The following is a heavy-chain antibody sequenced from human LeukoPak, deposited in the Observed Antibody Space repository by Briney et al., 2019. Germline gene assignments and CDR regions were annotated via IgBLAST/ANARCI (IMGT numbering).Heavy chain of an antibody. J-gene: IGHJ4*02. V-gene: IGHV4-38-2*02. CDR2: IYHSGST. D-gene: IGHD3-9*01. CDR1: GYSISSGYY. Sequence: SETLSLTCTVSGYSISSGYYWGWIRQPPGKGLEWIGSIYHSGSTYYNPSLKSRVTISVDTSKNQFSLKLSSVTAADTAVYYCARHGGDYGILTGHTSAVFAFWGQGALVTVSS. CDR3: ARHGGDYGILTGHTSAVFAF.